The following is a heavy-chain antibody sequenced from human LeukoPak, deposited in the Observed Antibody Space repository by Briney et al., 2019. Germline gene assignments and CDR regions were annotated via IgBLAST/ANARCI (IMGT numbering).Heavy chain of an antibody. D-gene: IGHD1/OR15-1a*01. CDR1: GFTVNNNY. CDR3: ARTSNNNNYFDY. J-gene: IGHJ4*02. V-gene: IGHV3-53*01. CDR2: IYSDGSA. Sequence: GGSLRLSCAASGFTVNNNYMTWVRQAPGEGLGWVSLIYSDGSAYYTDSVKGRFTISRDNSKNTLYLQMNSLRAEDTAVYYCARTSNNNNYFDYWGQGTLVTVSS.